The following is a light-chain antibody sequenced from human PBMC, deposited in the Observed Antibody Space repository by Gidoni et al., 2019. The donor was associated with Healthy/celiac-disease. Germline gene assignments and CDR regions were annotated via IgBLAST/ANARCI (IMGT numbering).Light chain of an antibody. Sequence: QTVVPQEPSLTVSPGGTVTLTCASSTGAVTSGYYPNWFQQKPGQAPRALIYSTSNKHPWTPARFSGSRLGGKAALTRSGVQPEDEAEYYCLLYYGGGGWVFGGGTKLTVL. CDR2: STS. V-gene: IGLV7-43*01. CDR1: TGAVTSGYY. J-gene: IGLJ3*02. CDR3: LLYYGGGGWV.